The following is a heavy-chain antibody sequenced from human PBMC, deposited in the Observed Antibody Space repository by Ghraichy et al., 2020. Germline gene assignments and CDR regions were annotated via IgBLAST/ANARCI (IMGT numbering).Heavy chain of an antibody. Sequence: GGSLRLSCAASGFTFSSYSMNWVRQAPGKGLEWVSYISSSSSTIYYADSVKGRFTISRDNAKNSLYLQMNSLRAEDTAVYYCARDRVYGVKKHFDYWGQGTLVTVSS. J-gene: IGHJ4*02. CDR1: GFTFSSYS. D-gene: IGHD5/OR15-5a*01. CDR3: ARDRVYGVKKHFDY. CDR2: ISSSSSTI. V-gene: IGHV3-48*01.